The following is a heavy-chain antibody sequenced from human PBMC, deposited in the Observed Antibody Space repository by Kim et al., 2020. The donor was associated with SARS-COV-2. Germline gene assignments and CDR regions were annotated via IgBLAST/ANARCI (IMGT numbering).Heavy chain of an antibody. Sequence: SETLSLTCTVSGGSISSSSYYWGWIRQPPGKGLEWIGSIYYSGSTYYNPSLKSRVTISVDTSKNQFSLKLSSVTAADTAVYYCVRHPVPPPYYYDSSGLGGAFDIWGQGTMVTVSS. V-gene: IGHV4-39*01. D-gene: IGHD3-22*01. CDR2: IYYSGST. J-gene: IGHJ3*02. CDR1: GGSISSSSYY. CDR3: VRHPVPPPYYYDSSGLGGAFDI.